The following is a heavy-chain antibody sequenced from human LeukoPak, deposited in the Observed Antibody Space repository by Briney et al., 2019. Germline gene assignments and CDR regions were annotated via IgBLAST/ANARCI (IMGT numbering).Heavy chain of an antibody. CDR3: ARGPCSSTSCYSAY. CDR1: GGSFSGYY. CDR2: INHSGST. D-gene: IGHD2-2*01. V-gene: IGHV4-34*01. J-gene: IGHJ4*02. Sequence: SETLSLTCAVYGGSFSGYYWSWIRQPPGKGLEWIGEINHSGSTKYNPSLKSRVTISVDTSKNQFSLRLSSVTAADTAVYYCARGPCSSTSCYSAYWGQGTLVTVSS.